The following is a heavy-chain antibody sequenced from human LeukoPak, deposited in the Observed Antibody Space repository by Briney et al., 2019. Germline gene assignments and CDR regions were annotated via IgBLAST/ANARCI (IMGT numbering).Heavy chain of an antibody. V-gene: IGHV4-34*01. CDR1: GGSFSGYY. J-gene: IGHJ5*02. Sequence: MTSETPSLTCAVYGGSFSGYYWSWLRQPPGKGLEWIGEINHSGSTNYNPSLKSRVTISVDTSKNQFSLKLSSVTAADTAVYYCARVRRRVAAPKNWFDPWGQGTLVTVSS. CDR3: ARVRRRVAAPKNWFDP. D-gene: IGHD2-15*01. CDR2: INHSGST.